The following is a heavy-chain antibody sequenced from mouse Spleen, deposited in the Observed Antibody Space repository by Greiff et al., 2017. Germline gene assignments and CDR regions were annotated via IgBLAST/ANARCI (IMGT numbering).Heavy chain of an antibody. J-gene: IGHJ4*01. CDR3: ARCSTVVAPYYAMDY. Sequence: QVQLQQSGAELVRPGTSVKVSCKASGYAFTNYLIEWVKQRPGQGLEWIGVINPGSGGTNYNEKFKGKATLTADKSSSTAYMQLSSLTSEDSAVYFCARCSTVVAPYYAMDYWGQGTSVTVSS. V-gene: IGHV1-54*01. D-gene: IGHD1-1*01. CDR2: INPGSGGT. CDR1: GYAFTNYL.